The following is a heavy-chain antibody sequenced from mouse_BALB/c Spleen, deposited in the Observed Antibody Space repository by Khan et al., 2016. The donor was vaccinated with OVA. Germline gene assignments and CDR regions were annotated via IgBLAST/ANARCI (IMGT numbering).Heavy chain of an antibody. Sequence: EVQLQESGPGLVKPSQSLSLTCSVTGYSITSGCYWNWIRQFPGNKLEWMGYISYDGINNYNPSLENRISITRDTSKNQFFLKLNSVTNEDTATYYCARDETAPYYFDYWGQGTTLTVSS. V-gene: IGHV3-6*02. D-gene: IGHD4-1*01. CDR2: ISYDGIN. CDR3: ARDETAPYYFDY. CDR1: GYSITSGCY. J-gene: IGHJ2*01.